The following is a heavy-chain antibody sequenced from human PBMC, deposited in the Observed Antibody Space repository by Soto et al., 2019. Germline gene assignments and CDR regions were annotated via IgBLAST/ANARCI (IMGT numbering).Heavy chain of an antibody. CDR3: AKDRSSSWTFDY. CDR1: GFTFSSYG. V-gene: IGHV3-30*18. Sequence: QVQLVESGGGVVQPGRSLRLSCVASGFTFSSYGMHWVRQAPGKGLEWVAVISHDGSGKSYADSVKGRFTISRDNSKNTLYLQINSLRAEDTAVYYCAKDRSSSWTFDYWGQGTLVTVSS. CDR2: ISHDGSGK. J-gene: IGHJ4*02. D-gene: IGHD2-2*01.